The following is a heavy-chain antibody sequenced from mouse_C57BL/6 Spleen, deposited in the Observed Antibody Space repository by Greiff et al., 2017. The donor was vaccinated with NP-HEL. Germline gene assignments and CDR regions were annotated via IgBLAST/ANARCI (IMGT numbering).Heavy chain of an antibody. J-gene: IGHJ2*01. D-gene: IGHD1-1*01. CDR2: IYPGAGDT. V-gene: IGHV1-82*01. CDR3: ARDGYGSVFDY. Sequence: VQLQQSGPELVKPGASVKISCKASGYAFSSSWMNWVKQRPGKGLEWIGRIYPGAGDTNYNGKFKGKATLTADKSSSTAYMQLSSLTSEDSAVYFCARDGYGSVFDYWGQGTTLTVSS. CDR1: GYAFSSSW.